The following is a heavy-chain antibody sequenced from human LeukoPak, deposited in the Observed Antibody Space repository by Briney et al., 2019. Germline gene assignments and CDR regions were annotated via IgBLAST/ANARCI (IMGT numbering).Heavy chain of an antibody. V-gene: IGHV4-59*01. Sequence: SETLSLTYNVSGGSISSYYWSWIRQPPGKGLEWIGYIYYSGSTNYNPSLKSRVTISVDTSKNQFSLKLSSVTAADTAVYYCARDSVDYYYYYYIDVLGTGSTVNVSS. CDR3: ARDSVDYYYYYYIDV. CDR1: GGSISSYY. J-gene: IGHJ6*03. D-gene: IGHD5/OR15-5a*01. CDR2: IYYSGST.